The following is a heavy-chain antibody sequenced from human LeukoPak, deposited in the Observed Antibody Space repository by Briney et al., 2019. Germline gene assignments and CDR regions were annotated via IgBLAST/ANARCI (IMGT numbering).Heavy chain of an antibody. V-gene: IGHV3-23*01. J-gene: IGHJ6*02. Sequence: GSLRLSCAASGFPFRSYAMSWVRQAPGKGLEWVPAISGSGGSTYYADSVKGRFTISRDNSKNTLYLQMNSLRAEDTAVYYCAIGYGDQYYYYGMDVWGQGTTVTVSS. CDR3: AIGYGDQYYYYGMDV. CDR1: GFPFRSYA. D-gene: IGHD4-17*01. CDR2: ISGSGGST.